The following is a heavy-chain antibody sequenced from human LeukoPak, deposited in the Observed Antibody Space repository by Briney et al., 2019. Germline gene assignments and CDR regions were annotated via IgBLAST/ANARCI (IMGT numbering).Heavy chain of an antibody. J-gene: IGHJ5*02. CDR1: GFTFTTYG. Sequence: SGGPLKPPCAPSGFTFTTYGMHWVRQAPGKGLKWVPVISYDGSNKYYADSVQGRFTISRDNSKNTLYLQMNSLRAEDTAVYYCEKDTAHYYYDSSGPRFAPWGQGTLVTVSS. D-gene: IGHD3-22*01. V-gene: IGHV3-30*18. CDR2: ISYDGSNK. CDR3: EKDTAHYYYDSSGPRFAP.